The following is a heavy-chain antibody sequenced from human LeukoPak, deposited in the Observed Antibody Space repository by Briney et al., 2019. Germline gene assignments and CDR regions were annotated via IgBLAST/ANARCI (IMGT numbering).Heavy chain of an antibody. D-gene: IGHD1-14*01. Sequence: SETLSLTCAVYGGSFSGYHWSWIRQFPGKGLEWIGEINYSGSTTNYNPSLKSRVTILVDTYKNQLSLSLRSVTVADTAVSYCTRSGLTGMRKYARADYYYYGMDVWGQGTAVTVSS. J-gene: IGHJ6*02. V-gene: IGHV4-34*01. CDR2: INYSGSTT. CDR3: TRSGLTGMRKYARADYYYYGMDV. CDR1: GGSFSGYH.